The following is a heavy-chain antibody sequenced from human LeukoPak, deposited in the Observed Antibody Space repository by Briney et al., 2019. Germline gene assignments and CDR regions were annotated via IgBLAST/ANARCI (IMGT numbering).Heavy chain of an antibody. CDR2: IYHSGST. CDR3: ASGYYYDSSGYYYTDAFDI. Sequence: SETLSLTCTVSGGSISSGGHYWSWIRQRPGEGLEWIGHIYHSGSTYYKPSLKSRLTMSVDTSKNQFSLKLRSVTAADTAVYYCASGYYYDSSGYYYTDAFDIWGQGTMVTVSS. CDR1: GGSISSGGHY. J-gene: IGHJ3*02. D-gene: IGHD3-22*01. V-gene: IGHV4-31*03.